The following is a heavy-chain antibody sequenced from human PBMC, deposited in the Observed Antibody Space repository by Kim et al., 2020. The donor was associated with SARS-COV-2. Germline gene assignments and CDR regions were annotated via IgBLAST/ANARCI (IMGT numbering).Heavy chain of an antibody. Sequence: PSLKSRVTISVDTSKNQFSRKLSSVTAADTAVYYCARLASAAAGPLSFDYWGQGTLVTVSS. CDR3: ARLASAAAGPLSFDY. D-gene: IGHD6-13*01. V-gene: IGHV4-34*01. J-gene: IGHJ4*02.